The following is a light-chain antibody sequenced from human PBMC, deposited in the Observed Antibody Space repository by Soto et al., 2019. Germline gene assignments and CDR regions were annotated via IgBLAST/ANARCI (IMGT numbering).Light chain of an antibody. J-gene: IGLJ1*01. CDR2: YDD. V-gene: IGLV1-36*01. CDR1: SSNIGSNA. Sequence: SVLTQPPSVSGAPRQRVTISCSGSSSNIGSNAVNWYQQFPGKAPKLLIYYDDLLASGVSARFSGSKSGTSASLAISGLQSEDEADSSCAAWDESTKSHVFGTATKVTV. CDR3: AAWDESTKSHV.